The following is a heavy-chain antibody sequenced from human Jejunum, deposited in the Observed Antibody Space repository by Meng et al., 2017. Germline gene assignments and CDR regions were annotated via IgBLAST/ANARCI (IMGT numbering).Heavy chain of an antibody. Sequence: QVQLQSAGTGVVKPSRTLALTVSVSGASISRTNWWSWARQPPGKGLEWIGKIDPSESTHYNPSLKGRVTISADRSKNQFSLRLTSVTAADTAIYYCARAYCTDVSCHDFFDSWGQGTLVTVSS. CDR2: IDPSEST. CDR1: GASISRTNW. V-gene: IGHV4-4*02. D-gene: IGHD2-8*01. CDR3: ARAYCTDVSCHDFFDS. J-gene: IGHJ4*02.